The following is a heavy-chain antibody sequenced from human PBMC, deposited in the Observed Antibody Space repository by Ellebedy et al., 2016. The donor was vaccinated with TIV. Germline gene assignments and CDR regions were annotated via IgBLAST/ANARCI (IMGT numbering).Heavy chain of an antibody. Sequence: PGGSLRLSCEASGFIFSTYGMHWVRQAPGKGLEWVAVISYDGSNKYYADSVKGRFTISRDNSKNTLYLQMNSLRAEDTAVYYCAREQLPSDIVVVPAAFDYWGQGTLVTVSS. V-gene: IGHV3-30*03. CDR2: ISYDGSNK. CDR1: GFIFSTYG. J-gene: IGHJ4*02. D-gene: IGHD2-2*01. CDR3: AREQLPSDIVVVPAAFDY.